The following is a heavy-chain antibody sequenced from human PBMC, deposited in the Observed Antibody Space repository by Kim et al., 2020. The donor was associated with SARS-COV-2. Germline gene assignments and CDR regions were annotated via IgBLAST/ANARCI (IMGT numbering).Heavy chain of an antibody. Sequence: SETLSLTCTVSGYSISSGYYWGWIRQPPGKGLEWIGSIYHSGSTYYNPSLKSRVTISVDTSKNQFSLKLSSVTAADTAVYYCARDLSPPSYGDYAGYWGQGTLVTVSS. CDR3: ARDLSPPSYGDYAGY. J-gene: IGHJ4*02. CDR2: IYHSGST. V-gene: IGHV4-38-2*02. CDR1: GYSISSGYY. D-gene: IGHD4-17*01.